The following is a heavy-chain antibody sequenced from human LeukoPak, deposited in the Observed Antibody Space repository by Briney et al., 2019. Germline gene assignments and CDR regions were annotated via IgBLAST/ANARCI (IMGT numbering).Heavy chain of an antibody. CDR2: IYYSGST. V-gene: IGHV4-59*12. CDR1: GGSISSYY. CDR3: ARRPIYDFWSGYWES. D-gene: IGHD3-3*01. J-gene: IGHJ5*02. Sequence: SETLSLTCTVSGGSISSYYWSWIRQPPGKGLEWIGYIYYSGSTNYNPSLKSRVTISVDTSKNQFSLNLNSVTAADTAVYYCARRPIYDFWSGYWESWGQGTLVTVSS.